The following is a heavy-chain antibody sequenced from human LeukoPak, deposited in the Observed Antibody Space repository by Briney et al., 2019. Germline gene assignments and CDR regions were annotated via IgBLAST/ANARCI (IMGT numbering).Heavy chain of an antibody. D-gene: IGHD3-22*01. CDR2: MHPNSGNT. Sequence: GASVKVSCKASGYTFTSYDINWVRQATGQGLEWMGWMHPNSGNTGYAQKFQGRVTMTRNTSISTAYMELSSLRSEDTAVYYCARGDYYDSSGYYFLVGAFDIWGQGTMVTVSS. CDR3: ARGDYYDSSGYYFLVGAFDI. V-gene: IGHV1-8*01. J-gene: IGHJ3*02. CDR1: GYTFTSYD.